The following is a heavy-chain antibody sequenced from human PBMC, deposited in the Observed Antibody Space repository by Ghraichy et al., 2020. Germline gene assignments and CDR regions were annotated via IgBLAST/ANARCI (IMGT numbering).Heavy chain of an antibody. CDR1: GGAFSGYF. D-gene: IGHD3-16*01. Sequence: SETLSLTCEANGGAFSGYFWGWVRQTPGKGLEWIGEINHRGNPTYNPTLSGRVTISGDPSKRQFSLKMDAVTAADTATYFCTRSHFMITLGGVMSVWGQGTLVSVSS. J-gene: IGHJ4*02. CDR3: TRSHFMITLGGVMSV. V-gene: IGHV4-34*01. CDR2: INHRGNP.